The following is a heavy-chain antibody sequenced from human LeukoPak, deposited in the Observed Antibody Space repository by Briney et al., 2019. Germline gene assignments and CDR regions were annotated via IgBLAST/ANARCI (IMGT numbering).Heavy chain of an antibody. D-gene: IGHD5-18*01. CDR1: GFTLSSYS. CDR2: ISSSSSYI. CDR3: ARDGVDTAMVIDY. V-gene: IGHV3-21*01. Sequence: GGSLRLSCAASGFTLSSYSMNWVRQAPGKGLEWVSSISSSSSYIYYADSVKGRFTISRDNAKNSLYLQMNSLRAEDTAVYYCARDGVDTAMVIDYWGQGTLVTVSS. J-gene: IGHJ4*02.